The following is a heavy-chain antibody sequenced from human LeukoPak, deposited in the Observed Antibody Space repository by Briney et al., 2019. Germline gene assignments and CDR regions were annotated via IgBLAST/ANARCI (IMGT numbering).Heavy chain of an antibody. CDR2: INHSGST. CDR1: GGSFSGYY. Sequence: SETLSLTCAVYGGSFSGYYWSWIRQPPGKGLEWIGEINHSGSTNYNPSLKSRVTISVDTSKNQFSLKLSSVTAADTAVYYCASRYYYDSSGQGYYFDYWGQGTLVTVSS. CDR3: ASRYYYDSSGQGYYFDY. V-gene: IGHV4-34*01. D-gene: IGHD3-22*01. J-gene: IGHJ4*02.